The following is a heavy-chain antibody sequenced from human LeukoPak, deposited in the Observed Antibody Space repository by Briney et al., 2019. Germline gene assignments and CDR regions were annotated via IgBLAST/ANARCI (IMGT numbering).Heavy chain of an antibody. Sequence: SETLSLTSTVSGGSISSYYWSWIRQPAGKGLEWIGRIYTSGSTYYNPSLKSRVTISVDTSKNQFSLKLSSVTAADTAVYYCARHPFPNWFDPWGQGTLVTVSS. V-gene: IGHV4-4*07. CDR3: ARHPFPNWFDP. CDR2: IYTSGST. CDR1: GGSISSYY. J-gene: IGHJ5*02.